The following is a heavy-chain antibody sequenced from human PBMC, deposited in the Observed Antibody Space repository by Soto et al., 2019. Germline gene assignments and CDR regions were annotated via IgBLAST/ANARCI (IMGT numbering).Heavy chain of an antibody. Sequence: SETLSLTSTVSGGSISGFYWSWVRQPAGKGLEWIGRIYSSGSSNYNPYLNSRRTMSLDTSKNQFSLKLTSVTAADTAVYYCASVPIDTYMIYWSDPWSQEAVFTVSS. CDR2: IYSSGSS. CDR1: GGSISGFY. J-gene: IGHJ5*02. V-gene: IGHV4-4*07. D-gene: IGHD3-16*01. CDR3: ASVPIDTYMIYWSDP.